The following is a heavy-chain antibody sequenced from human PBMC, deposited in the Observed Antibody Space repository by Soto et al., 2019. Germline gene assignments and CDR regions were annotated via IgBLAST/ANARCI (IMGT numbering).Heavy chain of an antibody. CDR3: ARTVTTKSVGCWLDP. Sequence: PSETLSLTCTVSGGSISSYYWSWIRQPPGKGLEWIGYIYYSGSTNYNPSLKSRVTISVDTSKNQFSLKLSSVTAADTAVYYCARTVTTKSVGCWLDPWGQGTLVTVSS. V-gene: IGHV4-59*01. D-gene: IGHD4-17*01. J-gene: IGHJ5*02. CDR1: GGSISSYY. CDR2: IYYSGST.